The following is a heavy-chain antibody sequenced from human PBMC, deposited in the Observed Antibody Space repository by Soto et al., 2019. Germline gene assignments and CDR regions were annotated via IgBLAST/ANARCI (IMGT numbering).Heavy chain of an antibody. D-gene: IGHD6-19*01. CDR1: GFSLSNAKMG. Sequence: QVTLKESGPVLVRPTETLTLTCTVSGFSLSNAKMGVSWIRQPPGKALEWLAHIFSNDEKSYNTSLQNRLTISVDTSNCQVVLTMTSTDPVETTTFYSALRRSGLFLFDAWGQGTLVTLPS. CDR2: IFSNDEK. CDR3: ALRRSGLFLFDA. V-gene: IGHV2-26*01. J-gene: IGHJ5*02.